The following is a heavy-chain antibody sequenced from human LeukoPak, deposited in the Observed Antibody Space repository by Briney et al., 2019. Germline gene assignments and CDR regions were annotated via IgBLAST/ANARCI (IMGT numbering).Heavy chain of an antibody. CDR2: IYSGGST. Sequence: PGGSLRLSCAASGFTVSSNYMSWVRQAPGKGLEWVSVIYSGGSTYYADSVKGRFTISRDNSKNTLYLQMNSLRAEDTAVSYCARVPVPAAMGEYYFDYWGQGTLVTVSS. CDR3: ARVPVPAAMGEYYFDY. V-gene: IGHV3-53*01. D-gene: IGHD2-2*01. CDR1: GFTVSSNY. J-gene: IGHJ4*02.